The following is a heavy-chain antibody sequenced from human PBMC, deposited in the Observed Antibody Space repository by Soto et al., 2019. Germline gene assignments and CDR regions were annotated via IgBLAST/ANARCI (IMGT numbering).Heavy chain of an antibody. Sequence: QVQLQESGPGLVKPSETLSLTCTVSGGSISSYYWSWIRQPPGKGLEWIGYIYYSGSTNYKPSLKVRVTISVDTSKTPFALKLISVTAADTAVYYCARRYGRYFDYWGQGTLVTVSS. J-gene: IGHJ4*02. CDR3: ARRYGRYFDY. CDR2: IYYSGST. D-gene: IGHD4-17*01. CDR1: GGSISSYY. V-gene: IGHV4-59*08.